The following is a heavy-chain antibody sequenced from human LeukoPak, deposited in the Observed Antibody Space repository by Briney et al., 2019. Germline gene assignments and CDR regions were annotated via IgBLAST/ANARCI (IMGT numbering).Heavy chain of an antibody. CDR2: INWNGGST. CDR1: GFTFDDYG. D-gene: IGHD3-22*01. Sequence: AGGSLRLSCAASGFTFDDYGMSWVRQAPGKGLEWVSGINWNGGSTGYADSVKGRFTISRDNAKNSLYLQMNSLRAEDTALYYCARDLDYYDSSAHWGVDYWGQGTLVTVSS. J-gene: IGHJ4*02. CDR3: ARDLDYYDSSAHWGVDY. V-gene: IGHV3-20*04.